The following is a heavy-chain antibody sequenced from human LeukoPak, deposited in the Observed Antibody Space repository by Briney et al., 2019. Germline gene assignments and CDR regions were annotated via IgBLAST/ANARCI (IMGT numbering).Heavy chain of an antibody. CDR3: ARVGNVAATPPVTFDP. Sequence: ASAKVSCKASGYTFTSYGISWVRQAPGQGLEWMGWISAYNGNTNYVQKLQGRVTMTTDTSTSTAYMELRSLRSDDTAVYYCARVGNVAATPPVTFDPWGQGTLVTVSS. V-gene: IGHV1-18*01. CDR2: ISAYNGNT. D-gene: IGHD2-15*01. CDR1: GYTFTSYG. J-gene: IGHJ5*02.